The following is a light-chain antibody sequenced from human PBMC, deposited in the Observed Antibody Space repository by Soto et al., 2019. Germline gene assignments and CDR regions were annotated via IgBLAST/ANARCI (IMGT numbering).Light chain of an antibody. J-gene: IGLJ1*01. Sequence: QSVLTQPASVSGSPGQSITISCTGTSSDVGGYNSVSWYQHHPGKAPKLMIYEVSNRPSGVSNRFSGSKSGNTASLAISGLQAEDEADYYCSSYTNSATPCVFGTGTKVTAL. CDR3: SSYTNSATPCV. CDR2: EVS. V-gene: IGLV2-14*01. CDR1: SSDVGGYNS.